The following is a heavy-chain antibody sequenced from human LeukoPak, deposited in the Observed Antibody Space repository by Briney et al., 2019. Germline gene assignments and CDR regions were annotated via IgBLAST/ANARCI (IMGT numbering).Heavy chain of an antibody. Sequence: GGSLRLSCAASGLTFNNYAMSWVRQAPGKGLEWVSAISGSGGSTYYADSVKGRFTISRDNSKNTLYLQMNSLRAEDTAVYYCAKDSSGWKHSFDYWGQGTLVTVSS. CDR3: AKDSSGWKHSFDY. CDR1: GLTFNNYA. D-gene: IGHD6-19*01. V-gene: IGHV3-23*01. CDR2: ISGSGGST. J-gene: IGHJ4*02.